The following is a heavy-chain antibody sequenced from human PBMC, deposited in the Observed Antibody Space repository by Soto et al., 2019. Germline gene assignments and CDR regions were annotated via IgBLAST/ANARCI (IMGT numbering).Heavy chain of an antibody. J-gene: IGHJ4*02. CDR3: ARAAGGYSSSWSLPYYFDY. Sequence: GXSVKVSCKASVGTFSSYAISWVRQAPGQGLEWMGGIIPIFGTANYAQKFQGRVTITADESTSTAYMELSSLRSEDTAVYYCARAAGGYSSSWSLPYYFDYWGQGTLVTVSS. CDR1: VGTFSSYA. CDR2: IIPIFGTA. D-gene: IGHD6-13*01. V-gene: IGHV1-69*13.